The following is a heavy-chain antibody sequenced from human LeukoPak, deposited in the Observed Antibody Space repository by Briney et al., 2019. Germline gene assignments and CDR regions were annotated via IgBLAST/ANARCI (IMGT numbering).Heavy chain of an antibody. D-gene: IGHD1-26*01. J-gene: IGHJ5*02. CDR1: GFTFTNAW. CDR3: TRDSGTYNWFDP. Sequence: GGSLRLSCAASGFTFTNAWMSWVRQAPGKGLEWVGHMDKETNLYATALAASVKGRFTASRDDSKNTAYLHMNSLKTEDTALYYCTRDSGTYNWFDPWGQGTLVTVSS. CDR2: MDKETNLYAT. V-gene: IGHV3-73*01.